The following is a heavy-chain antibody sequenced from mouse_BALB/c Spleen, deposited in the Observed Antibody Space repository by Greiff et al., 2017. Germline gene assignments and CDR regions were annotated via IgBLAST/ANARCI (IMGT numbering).Heavy chain of an antibody. CDR3: ARGRAGYDSPPDY. J-gene: IGHJ2*01. D-gene: IGHD2-2*01. CDR1: GYTFTSYW. CDR2: IDPSDSYT. Sequence: QVQLQQPGAELVKPGASVKLSCKASGYTFTSYWMHWVKQRPGQGLEWIGEIDPSDSYTNYNQKFKGKATLTVDKSSSTAYMQLSSLTSEDSAVYYCARGRAGYDSPPDYWGQGTTLTVSS. V-gene: IGHV1-69*02.